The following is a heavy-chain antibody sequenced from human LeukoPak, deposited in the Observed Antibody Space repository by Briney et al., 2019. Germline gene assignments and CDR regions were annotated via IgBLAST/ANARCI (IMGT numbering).Heavy chain of an antibody. J-gene: IGHJ2*01. V-gene: IGHV3-23*01. CDR1: GFTFSSYA. Sequence: PGGSLRLSCAASGFTFSSYAMSWVRQAPGKGLEWVSAISGSGGSTYYADSVKGRFTISRDNSKNTLSLQMNSLRAEDTAVYYCAKDPVAVTRYFDLWGRGTLVTVSS. D-gene: IGHD6-19*01. CDR3: AKDPVAVTRYFDL. CDR2: ISGSGGST.